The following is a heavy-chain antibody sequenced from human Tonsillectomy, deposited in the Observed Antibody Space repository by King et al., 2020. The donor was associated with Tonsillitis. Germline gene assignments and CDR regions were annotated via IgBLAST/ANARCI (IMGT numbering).Heavy chain of an antibody. J-gene: IGHJ4*02. D-gene: IGHD3-22*01. CDR2: IYASGST. CDR1: GGSISSYY. Sequence: VQLQESGPGLVRPSETLSLTCTVSGGSISSYYWSWIRQPAGKGLEWIGRIYASGSTNSNPSLKSRVTMSVDTSKNHLSLKLTSVTAADTAVYYCAREINYYDTPGSAVDYWGQGTLVAVAA. V-gene: IGHV4-4*07. CDR3: AREINYYDTPGSAVDY.